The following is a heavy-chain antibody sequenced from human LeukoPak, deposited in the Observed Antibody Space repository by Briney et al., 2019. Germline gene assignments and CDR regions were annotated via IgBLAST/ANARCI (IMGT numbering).Heavy chain of an antibody. Sequence: PSETLSLTCTVSGGSINSSSYYWGWIRQPPGKGLEWIGSIFYSGNTYDNPSLKSRVTISVDTSKNQFSLKLNSVTAADTAVYYCAGLSVDTAMVRWDYWGQGTLVTVSS. CDR3: AGLSVDTAMVRWDY. D-gene: IGHD5-18*01. CDR1: GGSINSSSYY. V-gene: IGHV4-39*01. J-gene: IGHJ4*02. CDR2: IFYSGNT.